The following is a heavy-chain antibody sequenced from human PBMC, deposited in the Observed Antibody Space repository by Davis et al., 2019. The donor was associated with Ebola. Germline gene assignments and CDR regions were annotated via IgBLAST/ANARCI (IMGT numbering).Heavy chain of an antibody. CDR3: ARGGYSYGYGLDF. CDR1: GYTFTTYA. D-gene: IGHD5-18*01. V-gene: IGHV1-8*02. CDR2: MNPNTEKT. Sequence: ASVKVSCKASGYTFTTYAMHWVRQATGQGLEWMGWMNPNTEKTGYAPKFQGRVTMTWDNSISTAFMEVRSLTSADTSVYYCARGGYSYGYGLDFWGQGSLVTVTS. J-gene: IGHJ4*02.